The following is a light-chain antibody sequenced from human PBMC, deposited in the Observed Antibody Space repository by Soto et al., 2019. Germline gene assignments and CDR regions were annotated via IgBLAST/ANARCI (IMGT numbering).Light chain of an antibody. CDR3: QQRSKWPLT. V-gene: IGKV3-11*01. CDR1: QSISSY. CDR2: VAS. J-gene: IGKJ4*01. Sequence: EIVLTQSPATLSLSPGERATLSCRASQSISSYLGWYQQKPGQAPRLLIYVASNRAAGIPARFSGSGSGTDFTLTISSLEPEDFAVYYCQQRSKWPLTFGGGTKVEIK.